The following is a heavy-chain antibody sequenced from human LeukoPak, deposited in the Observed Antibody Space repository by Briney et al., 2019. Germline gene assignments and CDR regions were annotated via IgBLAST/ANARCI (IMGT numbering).Heavy chain of an antibody. CDR2: INTDGSST. CDR1: GFTFSSYW. Sequence: GGSLRLSCAASGFTFSSYWMHWVRQTPGKGLVWVSRINTDGSSTRYANSVKGRFTISRDNAKNTLYVQMNSLRAEDTAVYYCARDLSAAVTRYFDLWGRGTLVTVSS. D-gene: IGHD6-13*01. CDR3: ARDLSAAVTRYFDL. V-gene: IGHV3-74*01. J-gene: IGHJ2*01.